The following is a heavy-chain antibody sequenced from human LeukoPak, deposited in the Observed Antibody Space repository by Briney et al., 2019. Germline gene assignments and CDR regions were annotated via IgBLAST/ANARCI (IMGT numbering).Heavy chain of an antibody. Sequence: GGSLRLSCAASGFTVSSNYMSWVRQAPGKGLEWVANIKQDGSEKYYVDSVKGRFTISRDNAKNSLYLQMNSLRAEDTAVYYCAREIPGREHYYYYYMDVWGKGTTVTISS. CDR1: GFTVSSNY. CDR3: AREIPGREHYYYYYMDV. J-gene: IGHJ6*03. V-gene: IGHV3-7*01. D-gene: IGHD1/OR15-1a*01. CDR2: IKQDGSEK.